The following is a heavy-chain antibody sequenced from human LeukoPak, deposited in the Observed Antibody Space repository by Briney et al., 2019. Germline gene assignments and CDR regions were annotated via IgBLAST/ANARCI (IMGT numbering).Heavy chain of an antibody. J-gene: IGHJ6*03. D-gene: IGHD3-22*01. CDR3: ASGLGDDSSGYYYYYYYMDV. CDR2: ISSSSGYI. Sequence: GGSLRLSCAASGFTFSSYSMNWVRRAPGKGLEWVSSISSSSGYIYYADSVKGRFTISRDNAKNSLYLQMNSLRAEDTAVYYCASGLGDDSSGYYYYYYYMDVWGKGTTVTVSS. CDR1: GFTFSSYS. V-gene: IGHV3-21*01.